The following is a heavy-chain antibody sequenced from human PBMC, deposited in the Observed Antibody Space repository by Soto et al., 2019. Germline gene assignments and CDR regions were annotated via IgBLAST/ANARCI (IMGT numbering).Heavy chain of an antibody. V-gene: IGHV3-30-3*01. CDR1: GFTFSSYA. CDR3: ASGRPDSNYSYYYGTDV. D-gene: IGHD4-4*01. J-gene: IGHJ6*02. Sequence: GGSLRLSCAASGFTFSSYAMHWVRRAPGKGLEWVAVISYDGSNKYYADSVKGRFTISRDNSKNTLYLQMNSLRAEDTAVYYCASGRPDSNYSYYYGTDVWGQGATVTVSS. CDR2: ISYDGSNK.